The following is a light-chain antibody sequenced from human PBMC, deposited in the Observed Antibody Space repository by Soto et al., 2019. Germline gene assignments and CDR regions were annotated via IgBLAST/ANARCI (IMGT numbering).Light chain of an antibody. Sequence: EIVLTQSPGTLSLSPGERATLSCRASQSVSSSYLAWYQQKPGQSPRLLIYGASSRAIDIPDRFSDSGSGPDFTLTISRLEPEDSAVYYCQQYGSSYTFGQGTKLEIK. J-gene: IGKJ2*01. CDR2: GAS. V-gene: IGKV3-20*01. CDR3: QQYGSSYT. CDR1: QSVSSSY.